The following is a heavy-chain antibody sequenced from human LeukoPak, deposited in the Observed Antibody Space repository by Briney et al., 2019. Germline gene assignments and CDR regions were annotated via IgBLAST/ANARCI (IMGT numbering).Heavy chain of an antibody. J-gene: IGHJ4*02. CDR3: ARDRDDSSGYYDY. V-gene: IGHV3-74*01. CDR1: GFTFSSYW. D-gene: IGHD3-22*01. Sequence: GGSLRLSCAASGFTFSSYWMHWVRQAPGKGLVWVSRINSDGSGTSYADSVKGRFTISRDNAKNTLYLQMNSLRAEGTAVYYCARDRDDSSGYYDYWGQGTLVTVSS. CDR2: INSDGSGT.